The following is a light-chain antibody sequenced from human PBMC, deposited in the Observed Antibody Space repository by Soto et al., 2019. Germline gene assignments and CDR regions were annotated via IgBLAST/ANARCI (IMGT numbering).Light chain of an antibody. CDR1: QSGRTKY. CDR2: ATS. Sequence: IVLTQAPCTLSLSPGERATLSCRASQSGRTKYIAWYQQKPGQAPRLLLYATSNRAAGTPDRFSGSGSGTDFSLISNTLEPEDFAVYYCQHYGFSWKFGQGTKVEIK. J-gene: IGKJ1*01. V-gene: IGKV3-20*01. CDR3: QHYGFSWK.